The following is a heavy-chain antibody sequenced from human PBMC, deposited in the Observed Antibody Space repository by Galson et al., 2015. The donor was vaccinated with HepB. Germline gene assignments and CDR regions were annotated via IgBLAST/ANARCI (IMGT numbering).Heavy chain of an antibody. V-gene: IGHV3-23*01. D-gene: IGHD1-1*01. Sequence: SLRLSCAASGFTFSSYGMIWVRQAPGRGLEWVCSVSRSGTNTYYADSVRGRFTISRDNSRNTLFLQMNRLRVEDTAIYHCAGGPTTDNWGQGTLVTVSS. CDR3: AGGPTTDN. CDR2: VSRSGTNT. CDR1: GFTFSSYG. J-gene: IGHJ4*02.